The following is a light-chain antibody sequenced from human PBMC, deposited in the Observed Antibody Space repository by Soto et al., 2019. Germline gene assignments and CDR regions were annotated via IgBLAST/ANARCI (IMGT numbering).Light chain of an antibody. J-gene: IGLJ1*01. CDR2: EVS. CDR1: SSDVGTYTS. Sequence: QSALTQPASVSGSPGQSITISCTGSSSDVGTYTSVSWYQQHPGKAPKVIIYEVSNRPSGVSRRFSGSKSGNTASLTISGLQAEDEAHYYCSSYTSDNRDYVFGTGTKLTV. CDR3: SSYTSDNRDYV. V-gene: IGLV2-14*01.